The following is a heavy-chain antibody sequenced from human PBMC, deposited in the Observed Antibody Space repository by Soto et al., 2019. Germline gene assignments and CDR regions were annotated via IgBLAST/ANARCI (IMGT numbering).Heavy chain of an antibody. CDR3: AKDTQQLAGYFDL. CDR1: GFTFSSYD. V-gene: IGHV3-23*01. CDR2: ISGSGGST. D-gene: IGHD6-13*01. Sequence: GSLRLSYAASGFTFSSYDMSWVRQAPGKGLEWVSAISGSGGSTYYADSVKGRFTISRDNSKNTLYLQMNSLRAEDTAVYYCAKDTQQLAGYFDLWGRGTLVTVSS. J-gene: IGHJ2*01.